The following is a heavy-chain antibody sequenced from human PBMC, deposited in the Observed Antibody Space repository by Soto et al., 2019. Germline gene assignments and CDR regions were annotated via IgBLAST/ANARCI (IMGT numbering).Heavy chain of an antibody. CDR3: TTDSYSTIIIVRFDY. J-gene: IGHJ4*01. CDR1: WFPFSYAR. Sequence: GGALRPSCAAPWFPFSYARINLGRQAPGKGLEWVGRIKSKTDGGTTDYAAPVKGRFAISRDDSNNMVYLQMNSLKIEDTAVYYCTTDSYSTIIIVRFDYWGHGTLVTVSS. V-gene: IGHV3-15*07. D-gene: IGHD3-22*01. CDR2: IKSKTDGGTT.